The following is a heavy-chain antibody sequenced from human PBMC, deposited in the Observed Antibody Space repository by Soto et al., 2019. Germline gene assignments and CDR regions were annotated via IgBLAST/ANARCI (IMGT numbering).Heavy chain of an antibody. CDR2: VSYHGTKT. V-gene: IGHV3-30*04. CDR3: ARASDHYGSGNYPQLGTDV. Sequence: QVQLVESGGGVVQPGRSLRLSCAASGFTFSSYAMHWVRQTPDKGLQWVAVVSYHGTKTFHADSVKGRFTISRDNSKSTLFLRMNSLGPEDTAVYYCARASDHYGSGNYPQLGTDVWGQGTTVTVSS. J-gene: IGHJ6*02. D-gene: IGHD3-10*01. CDR1: GFTFSSYA.